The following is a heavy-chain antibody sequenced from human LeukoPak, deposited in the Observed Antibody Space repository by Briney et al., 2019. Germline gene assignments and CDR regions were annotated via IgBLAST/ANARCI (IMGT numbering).Heavy chain of an antibody. J-gene: IGHJ4*02. CDR2: INHSGST. Sequence: SETLSLTCAVYGGSFSGYYWSWIRQPPGKGLEWIGEINHSGSTNYNPSLKSRVTISVDTSKNQFSLKLSSVTAADTAVYYCASVLRYFDWVPQVWGQGTLVTVSS. D-gene: IGHD3-9*01. CDR3: ASVLRYFDWVPQV. CDR1: GGSFSGYY. V-gene: IGHV4-34*01.